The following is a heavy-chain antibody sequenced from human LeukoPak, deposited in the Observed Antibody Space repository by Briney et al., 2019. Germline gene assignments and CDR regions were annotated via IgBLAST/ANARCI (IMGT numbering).Heavy chain of an antibody. D-gene: IGHD3-22*01. CDR2: ISGSGGST. CDR1: GFTFSSYA. Sequence: GGSLRLSCAASGFTFSSYAMHWVRQAPGKGLEWASAISGSGGSTYYADSVKGRFTISRDNSKNTLYLQMNSLRAGDTAVYYCAKDGGGYYASSGSTMDYWGQGTLVTVSS. V-gene: IGHV3-23*01. J-gene: IGHJ4*02. CDR3: AKDGGGYYASSGSTMDY.